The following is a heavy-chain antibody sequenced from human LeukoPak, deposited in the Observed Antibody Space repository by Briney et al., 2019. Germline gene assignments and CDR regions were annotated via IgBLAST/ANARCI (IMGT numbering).Heavy chain of an antibody. CDR2: IYSGGTA. Sequence: GGSLRLSCAASGFTASSNYMSWVRQAPGKGLEWVSVIYSGGTAYYADSVKGRFTISRDNSKNTLYLQMNSLRAEDTAVYYCARGYSSGWHYFDYWGQGTLVTVSS. D-gene: IGHD6-19*01. CDR3: ARGYSSGWHYFDY. V-gene: IGHV3-53*01. CDR1: GFTASSNY. J-gene: IGHJ4*02.